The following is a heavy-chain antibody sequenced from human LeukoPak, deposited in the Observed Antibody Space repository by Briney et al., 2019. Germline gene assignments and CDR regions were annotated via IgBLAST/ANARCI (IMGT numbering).Heavy chain of an antibody. Sequence: GGSLRLSCAASGFTLSSYWMSWVRQAPGKGLEWVANIKQDGSEKYYVDSVKGRFTISRDNAKNSLYLQMNSLRAEDTAVYYCARTFLGVDFDYWGQGTLVTVSS. J-gene: IGHJ4*02. V-gene: IGHV3-7*01. CDR2: IKQDGSEK. D-gene: IGHD3-3*01. CDR3: ARTFLGVDFDY. CDR1: GFTLSSYW.